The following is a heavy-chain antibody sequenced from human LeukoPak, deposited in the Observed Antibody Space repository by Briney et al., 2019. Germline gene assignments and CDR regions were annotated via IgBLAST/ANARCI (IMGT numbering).Heavy chain of an antibody. CDR2: INPNSSGT. CDR1: GYIFTAYY. D-gene: IGHD6-13*01. CDR3: TSQAAAGTDFDY. Sequence: ASVKVSCKASGYIFTAYYMHWVRQAPGQGLEWMGWINPNSSGTNYAQKFQGRVTMTRDTSISTAYMELSRLRSDDTAMYYCTSQAAAGTDFDYWGQGTLVTVSS. J-gene: IGHJ4*02. V-gene: IGHV1-2*02.